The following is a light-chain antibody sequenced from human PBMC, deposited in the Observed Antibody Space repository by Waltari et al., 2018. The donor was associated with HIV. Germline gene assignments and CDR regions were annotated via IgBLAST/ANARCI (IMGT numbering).Light chain of an antibody. CDR3: AAWDDSLSGWV. V-gene: IGLV1-47*01. CDR2: RTN. CDR1: RSNIGSNY. J-gene: IGLJ3*02. Sequence: QSGVTQPPSASGTPGQRVTISCSGSRSNIGSNYVYWYQQLPGTAPKLLIYRTNQRSSGVPDRLSGSKSGTSASLAISGLRPEDEAEYYCAAWDDSLSGWVFGGGTKLTVL.